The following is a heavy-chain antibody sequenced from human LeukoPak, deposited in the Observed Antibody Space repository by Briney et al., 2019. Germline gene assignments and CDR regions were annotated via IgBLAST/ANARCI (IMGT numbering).Heavy chain of an antibody. J-gene: IGHJ4*02. CDR3: ARDAVSTTTAGGIDY. CDR2: ISAYSGYT. CDR1: GYTFTNYG. Sequence: ASVKVSGKASGYTFTNYGISWVRQAPGQGLEWMGWISAYSGYTHYAQKVQGRVTVTTEASTSTAYMELRSLTSYDTAVYYCARDAVSTTTAGGIDYWGQGTLVTVSS. V-gene: IGHV1-18*01. D-gene: IGHD5/OR15-5a*01.